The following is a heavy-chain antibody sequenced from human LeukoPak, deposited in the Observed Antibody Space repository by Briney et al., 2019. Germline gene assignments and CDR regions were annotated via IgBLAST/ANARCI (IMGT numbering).Heavy chain of an antibody. D-gene: IGHD2-2*01. CDR3: ARDPTPFQYQLLTGSMDV. V-gene: IGHV5-51*01. J-gene: IGHJ6*03. CDR1: GYSFTSYW. Sequence: GESLKISCKGSGYSFTSYWIGWVRQMPGKGLEWMGIIYPGDSDARYSPSFQGQVTISADKSISTAYLQWSSLKASDTAMYYCARDPTPFQYQLLTGSMDVWGKGTTVTVSS. CDR2: IYPGDSDA.